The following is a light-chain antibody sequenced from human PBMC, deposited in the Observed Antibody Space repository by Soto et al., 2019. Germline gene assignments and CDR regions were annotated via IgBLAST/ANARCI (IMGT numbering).Light chain of an antibody. Sequence: QSALSQPASVSGSPGQSITISCAGTSSDVGGYNYVSWYQQHPGKAPKLMISEVSNRPSGVSNRFSGSKSGNTASLTISGRQAEDEADYYFSSYTGTSTLVFGGGTQLTVL. V-gene: IGLV2-14*01. J-gene: IGLJ3*02. CDR3: SSYTGTSTLV. CDR1: SSDVGGYNY. CDR2: EVS.